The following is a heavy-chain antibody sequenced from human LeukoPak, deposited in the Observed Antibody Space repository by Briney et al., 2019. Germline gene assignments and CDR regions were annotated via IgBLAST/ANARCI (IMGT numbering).Heavy chain of an antibody. Sequence: SETLSLTCAVSGGSISSGGYSWSWIRQPPGKGLEWIGYIYHSGSTYYNPSLKSRVTISVDRSKNQFSLKLSSVTAADTAVYYCARSYPDYYDSSGYFLDYWGQGTLVTVSS. CDR1: GGSISSGGYS. J-gene: IGHJ4*02. V-gene: IGHV4-30-2*01. CDR3: ARSYPDYYDSSGYFLDY. CDR2: IYHSGST. D-gene: IGHD3-22*01.